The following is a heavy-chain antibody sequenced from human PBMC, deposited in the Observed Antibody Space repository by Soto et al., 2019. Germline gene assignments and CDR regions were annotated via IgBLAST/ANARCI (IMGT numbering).Heavy chain of an antibody. V-gene: IGHV5-10-1*01. CDR1: GYSFTSYW. CDR2: IDPSDSYT. D-gene: IGHD6-13*01. CDR3: ARHSSNWCHNWFDP. J-gene: IGHJ5*02. Sequence: GESLKISCKGSGYSFTSYWISWVRQMPGKGLEGVGRIDPSDSYTNYSPSFEGHVTISADKSISTAYLQWSRLKASDTAMYYCARHSSNWCHNWFDPWGQGTLVTVSS.